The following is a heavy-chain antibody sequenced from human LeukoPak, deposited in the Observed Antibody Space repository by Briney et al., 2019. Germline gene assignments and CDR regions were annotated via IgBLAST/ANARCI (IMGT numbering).Heavy chain of an antibody. CDR3: ARNRYGSGSYGY. Sequence: ASVKVSCKASGYTFTSCDINWVRQATGQGLEWMGWMNPNSGNTGYAQKFQGRVTMTRNTSISTAYMELSSLRSEDTAVYYCARNRYGSGSYGYWGQGTLVTVSS. CDR1: GYTFTSCD. D-gene: IGHD3-10*01. CDR2: MNPNSGNT. J-gene: IGHJ4*02. V-gene: IGHV1-8*01.